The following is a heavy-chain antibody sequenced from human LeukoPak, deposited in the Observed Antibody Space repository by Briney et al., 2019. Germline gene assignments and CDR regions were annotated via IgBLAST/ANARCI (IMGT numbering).Heavy chain of an antibody. V-gene: IGHV3-48*01. J-gene: IGHJ4*02. D-gene: IGHD3-22*01. CDR3: ARGYYDSSGYYYKGVFYFDY. Sequence: GGSLRLSCAASGFTFSSYTMNWVRQPPGKGLEWVSNIGTSSTTIYYADSVKGRFTISRDNAKNSLYLQMNSLRAEDTAVYYCARGYYDSSGYYYKGVFYFDYWGQGTLVTVSS. CDR1: GFTFSSYT. CDR2: IGTSSTTI.